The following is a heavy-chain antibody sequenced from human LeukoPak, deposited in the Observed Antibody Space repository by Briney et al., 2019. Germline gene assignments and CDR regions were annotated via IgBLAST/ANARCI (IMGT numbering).Heavy chain of an antibody. D-gene: IGHD3-3*01. CDR2: ISYDGSNK. J-gene: IGHJ4*02. V-gene: IGHV3-30*03. Sequence: SGGSLRLSCAASGFTFSSYGMDWVRQAPGKGLEWVAVISYDGSNKYYADSVKGRFTISRDNSKNTLYLQMNSLRAEDTAVYYCARDRAWNYFDYWGQGTLVTVSS. CDR3: ARDRAWNYFDY. CDR1: GFTFSSYG.